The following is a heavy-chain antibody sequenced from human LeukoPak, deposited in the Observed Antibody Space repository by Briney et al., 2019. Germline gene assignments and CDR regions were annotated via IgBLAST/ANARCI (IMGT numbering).Heavy chain of an antibody. CDR2: ISYDGSNK. J-gene: IGHJ4*02. CDR3: AKSKITYDFWSGYFLD. D-gene: IGHD3-3*01. V-gene: IGHV3-30-3*02. CDR1: GFTFSSYA. Sequence: GGSLRLSCAASGFTFSSYAMHWVRQAPGKGLEWVAVISYDGSNKYYADSVKGRFTISRDNSKNTLYLQMNSLRAEDTAVYYCAKSKITYDFWSGYFLDWGQGTLVTVSS.